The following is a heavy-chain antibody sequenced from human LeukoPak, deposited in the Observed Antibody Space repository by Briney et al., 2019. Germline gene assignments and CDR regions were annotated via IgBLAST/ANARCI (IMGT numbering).Heavy chain of an antibody. CDR3: ARGTKEDCSSSSCDWGDAFAI. CDR2: MNPNSGNT. V-gene: IGHV1-8*02. J-gene: IGHJ3*02. Sequence: GASVKVSCKASGDTFTGNYMHWVRQAPGQGLEWMGWMNPNSGNTGYAQKFQGRVTMTRNTSISTAYMELSSLRSEDTAVYYCARGTKEDCSSSSCDWGDAFAIWGQGTMVTVSS. D-gene: IGHD2-2*01. CDR1: GDTFTGNY.